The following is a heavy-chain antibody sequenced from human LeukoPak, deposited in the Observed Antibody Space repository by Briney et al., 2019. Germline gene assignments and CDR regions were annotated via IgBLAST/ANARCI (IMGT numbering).Heavy chain of an antibody. CDR3: ARGGSYYDSSGYYYGPVYY. J-gene: IGHJ4*02. V-gene: IGHV3-11*01. D-gene: IGHD3-22*01. Sequence: GGSLRLSCAASGFTSSDYYMSWIRQAPGKGLEWVSYISSSGSTIYYADSVKGRFTISRDNAKNPLYLQMNSLRAEDTAVYYCARGGSYYDSSGYYYGPVYYWGQGTLVTVSS. CDR1: GFTSSDYY. CDR2: ISSSGSTI.